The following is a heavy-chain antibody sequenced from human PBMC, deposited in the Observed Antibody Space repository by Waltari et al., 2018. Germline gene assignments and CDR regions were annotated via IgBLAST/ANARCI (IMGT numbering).Heavy chain of an antibody. D-gene: IGHD5-12*01. V-gene: IGHV3-33*01. CDR2: IWYDGSNK. CDR3: ARGAEMATISYYFDY. J-gene: IGHJ4*02. Sequence: QVQLVESGGGVVQPGRSLRLSCAASGFTFSSYGMPWVTPTPGKGREWVAVIWYDGSNKYYADSVKGRFTISRDNSKNTLYLQMNSLRAEDTAVYYCARGAEMATISYYFDYWGQGTLVTVSS. CDR1: GFTFSSYG.